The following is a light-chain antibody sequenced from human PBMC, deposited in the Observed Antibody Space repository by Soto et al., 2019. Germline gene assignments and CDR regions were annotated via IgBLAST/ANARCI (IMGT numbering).Light chain of an antibody. V-gene: IGKV1-9*01. Sequence: EIHLTQSPSFLSASVGDRFTITCLASQGISSFLAWYQQKPGKAPNLLMYAASTLQSGVPSRFSGGESGTEFTLTISSLQPEDFGTYYCLQHNTYPLSFGGGTKVEIK. J-gene: IGKJ4*01. CDR3: LQHNTYPLS. CDR2: AAS. CDR1: QGISSF.